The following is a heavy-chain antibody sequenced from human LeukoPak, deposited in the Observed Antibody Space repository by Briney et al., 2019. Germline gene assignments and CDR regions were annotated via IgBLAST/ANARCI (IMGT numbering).Heavy chain of an antibody. CDR2: ISYDGSNK. J-gene: IGHJ4*02. CDR1: GFTFSSYA. Sequence: GGSLRLSCAASGFTFSSYAMHWVRQAPGKGLEWVAVISYDGSNKYYADSVKGRFTISRDNSKNPLYLQMNSLRAEDTAVYYCARDPGYSYGIDYWGQGTLVTVSS. CDR3: ARDPGYSYGIDY. V-gene: IGHV3-30-3*01. D-gene: IGHD5-18*01.